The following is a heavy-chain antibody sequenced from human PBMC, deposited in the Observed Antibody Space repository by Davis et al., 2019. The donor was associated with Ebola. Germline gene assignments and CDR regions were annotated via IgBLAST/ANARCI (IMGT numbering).Heavy chain of an antibody. D-gene: IGHD6-19*01. CDR2: IYYSGST. CDR1: GGSISSGDYY. CDR3: ARDSGVVAGTGVGAYFDY. V-gene: IGHV4-30-4*01. Sequence: PSETLSLTCTVSGGSISSGDYYWSWIRQPPGKGLEWIGYIYYSGSTYYNPSLKSRVTISVDTSKNQFSLKLSSVTAADTAVYYCARDSGVVAGTGVGAYFDYWGQGTLVTVSS. J-gene: IGHJ4*02.